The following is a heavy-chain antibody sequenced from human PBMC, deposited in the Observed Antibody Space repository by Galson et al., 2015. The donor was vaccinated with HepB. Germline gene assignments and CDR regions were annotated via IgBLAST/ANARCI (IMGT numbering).Heavy chain of an antibody. CDR3: ARQRIGDVIAVPPAIDY. CDR1: GYTFTSYW. Sequence: QSGAEVKKPGESLKISCKGSGYTFTSYWIGWVRQMPGKGLEWMGIIYPGDSDTRYSPSFQGQVTISADKTITTAYLQWSSLKASDTAIYYCARQRIGDVIAVPPAIDYWGQGTLVTVSS. CDR2: IYPGDSDT. D-gene: IGHD2-2*01. J-gene: IGHJ4*02. V-gene: IGHV5-51*01.